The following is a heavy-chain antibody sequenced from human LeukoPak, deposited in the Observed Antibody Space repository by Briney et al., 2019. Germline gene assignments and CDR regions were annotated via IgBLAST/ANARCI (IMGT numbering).Heavy chain of an antibody. V-gene: IGHV3-23*01. CDR1: GFTFSSYA. CDR2: ISGSGGST. J-gene: IGHJ6*02. Sequence: GGSLRVSCAASGFTFSSYAMSWVRQAPGKGLEWVSAISGSGGSTYYADSVKGRFTISRDNSKNTLYLQMNSLRAEDTAVYYCAKVQGSGSYGYYGMDVWGQGTTVTVSS. D-gene: IGHD3-10*01. CDR3: AKVQGSGSYGYYGMDV.